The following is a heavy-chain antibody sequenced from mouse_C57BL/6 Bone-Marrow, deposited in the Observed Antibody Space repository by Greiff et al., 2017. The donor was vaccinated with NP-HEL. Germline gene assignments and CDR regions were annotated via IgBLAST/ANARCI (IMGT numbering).Heavy chain of an antibody. J-gene: IGHJ2*01. V-gene: IGHV1-82*01. CDR3: GWSFDY. Sequence: VQLQQSGPELVKPGASVKISCKASGYAFSSSWMNWVKQRPGKGLEWIGRIYPGDGDTNYNGKFKGKATLTADKSSSTAYMQLSSLASEDSAVYFCGWSFDYWGQGTTLTVSS. CDR1: GYAFSSSW. CDR2: IYPGDGDT.